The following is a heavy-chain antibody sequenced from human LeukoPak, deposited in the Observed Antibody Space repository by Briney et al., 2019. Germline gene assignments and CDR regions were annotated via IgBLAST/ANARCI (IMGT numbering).Heavy chain of an antibody. Sequence: SETLSLICTVSGGSISSYYLSWIRQPPGKGLEWIGYIYYTGSTNYNPSLKSRVTISLDTSKNQFSLKLSSVTAADTAVYYCATSPVGGVIVPVDYWGQGTLVTVSS. V-gene: IGHV4-59*08. CDR2: IYYTGST. D-gene: IGHD3-16*02. CDR3: ATSPVGGVIVPVDY. CDR1: GGSISSYY. J-gene: IGHJ4*02.